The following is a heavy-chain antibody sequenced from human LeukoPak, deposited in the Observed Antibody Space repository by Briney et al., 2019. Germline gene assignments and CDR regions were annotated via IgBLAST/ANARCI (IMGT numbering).Heavy chain of an antibody. D-gene: IGHD1-7*01. J-gene: IGHJ4*02. CDR3: AKYGGRNYGKSGYFDY. Sequence: GSLRLSCAASGFTFSSYAMSWVRQAPGKGLEWVSAISGSSGSTYYADSVKGRFTISRDNSKNTLYLQMNSLRAEDTAVYYCAKYGGRNYGKSGYFDYWGQGTLVTVSS. CDR2: ISGSSGST. V-gene: IGHV3-23*01. CDR1: GFTFSSYA.